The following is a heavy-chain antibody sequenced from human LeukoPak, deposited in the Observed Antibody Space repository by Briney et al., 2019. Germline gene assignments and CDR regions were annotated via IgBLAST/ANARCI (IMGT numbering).Heavy chain of an antibody. Sequence: GGSLRLSCAASGFTFSSYWMHWVRRAPGKGLVWVSRINSDGSSTSYADSVKGRFTISRDNAKNTLYLQMNSLRAEDTAVYYCARDDQLFWYFDLWGRGTLVTVSS. CDR3: ARDDQLFWYFDL. CDR1: GFTFSSYW. CDR2: INSDGSST. D-gene: IGHD2-2*01. V-gene: IGHV3-74*01. J-gene: IGHJ2*01.